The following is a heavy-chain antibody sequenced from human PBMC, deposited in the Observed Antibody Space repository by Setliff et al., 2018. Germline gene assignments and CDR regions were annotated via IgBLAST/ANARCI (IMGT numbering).Heavy chain of an antibody. CDR2: ISNSGRTM. CDR3: AKDRMATTPRAYFDY. D-gene: IGHD1-1*01. CDR1: GFTFSGYN. J-gene: IGHJ4*02. Sequence: PGGSLRLSCAVSGFTFSGYNMNWVRQAPGKGLEWVSSISNSGRTMYYADSVKGRFTVSRDNGKNSLYLQMKSLRAEDTAVYYCAKDRMATTPRAYFDYWGQGTLVTVSS. V-gene: IGHV3-48*01.